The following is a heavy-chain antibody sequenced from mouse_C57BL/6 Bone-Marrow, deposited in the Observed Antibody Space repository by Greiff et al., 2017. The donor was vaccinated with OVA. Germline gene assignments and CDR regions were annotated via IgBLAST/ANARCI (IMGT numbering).Heavy chain of an antibody. J-gene: IGHJ2*01. D-gene: IGHD2-4*01. Sequence: QVQLQQSGAELARPGASVKLSCKASGYTFTSYGISWVKQRTGQGLEWIGEIYPRSGNTYYNEKFKGKATLTADKSSSTAYMELRSLTSEESAVYFCAKERGNYDYDDYWGQGTTLTVS. CDR3: AKERGNYDYDDY. V-gene: IGHV1-81*01. CDR2: IYPRSGNT. CDR1: GYTFTSYG.